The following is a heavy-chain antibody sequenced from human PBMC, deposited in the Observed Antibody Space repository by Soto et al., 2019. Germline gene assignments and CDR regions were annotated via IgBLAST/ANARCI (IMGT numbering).Heavy chain of an antibody. CDR3: ARGPSIGYFDY. V-gene: IGHV4-34*01. CDR1: GGSFSGYY. Sequence: SETLSLTCAVYGGSFSGYYWSWIRQPPGKGLEWIGEINHSGSTNYNPSLKSRVTISVDTSKNQFSLKLSSVTAADTAVYYCARGPSIGYFDYWGQGTLVTVSS. CDR2: INHSGST. D-gene: IGHD3-10*01. J-gene: IGHJ4*02.